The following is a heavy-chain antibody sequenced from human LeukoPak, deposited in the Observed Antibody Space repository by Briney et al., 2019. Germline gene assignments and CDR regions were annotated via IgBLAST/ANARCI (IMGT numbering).Heavy chain of an antibody. J-gene: IGHJ1*01. Sequence: GGSLRLSCAASGFSFSTNAMSWVRQAPGKGLEWVSAISGSGGSTYYADSVKGRFTISRDNSKNTLYLQMNSLRAEDTAVYYCAKDKHDSSGYYRSRFSWYFQHWGQGTLVTVSS. CDR1: GFSFSTNA. CDR3: AKDKHDSSGYYRSRFSWYFQH. V-gene: IGHV3-23*01. CDR2: ISGSGGST. D-gene: IGHD3-22*01.